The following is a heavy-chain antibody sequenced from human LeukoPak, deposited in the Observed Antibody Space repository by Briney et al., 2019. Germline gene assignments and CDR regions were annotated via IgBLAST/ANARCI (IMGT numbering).Heavy chain of an antibody. J-gene: IGHJ4*02. CDR1: GFTFSSYA. D-gene: IGHD1-7*01. Sequence: PGGSLRLSCAASGFTFSSYAMSWVRQAPGKGLEWVSAISGSGGSTYYADSVKGRFTISRDNSKNTLYLQMNSLRAEDTAVYYCARGGLELRPAYLDYWGQGTLVTVSS. V-gene: IGHV3-23*01. CDR3: ARGGLELRPAYLDY. CDR2: ISGSGGST.